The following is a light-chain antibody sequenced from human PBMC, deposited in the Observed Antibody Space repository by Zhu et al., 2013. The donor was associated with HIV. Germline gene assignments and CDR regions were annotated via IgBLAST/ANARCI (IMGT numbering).Light chain of an antibody. V-gene: IGKV4-1*01. CDR2: WAS. Sequence: DIVMTQSPVSLAVSLGERATINCKSSQSVLYSSNNKNYLAWYQQKPGQPPKLLFYWASTRQSGVPDRFSGSGSGTDFTLTIGSLQAEDVAVYYCQQYYNTPVIFGQGTRLEIK. CDR3: QQYYNTPVI. J-gene: IGKJ5*01. CDR1: QSVLYSSNNKNY.